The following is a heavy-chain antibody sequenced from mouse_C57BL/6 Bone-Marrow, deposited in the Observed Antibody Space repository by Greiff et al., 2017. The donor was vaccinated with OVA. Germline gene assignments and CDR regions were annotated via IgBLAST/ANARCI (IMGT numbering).Heavy chain of an antibody. D-gene: IGHD2-1*01. V-gene: IGHV10-1*01. CDR2: IRSKSNNYAT. CDR1: GFSFNTYA. J-gene: IGHJ3*01. CDR3: VRQGNYSAWFAY. Sequence: EVQLVESGGGLVKPKGSLKLSCAASGFSFNTYAMNWVRQAPGKGLEWVARIRSKSNNYATYYADSVKDRSTISRDDSESMLYLQMNNLNTEDTAMYYCVRQGNYSAWFAYWGQGTLVTVSA.